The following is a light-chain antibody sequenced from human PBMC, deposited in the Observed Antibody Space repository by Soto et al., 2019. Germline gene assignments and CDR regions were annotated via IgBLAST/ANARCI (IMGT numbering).Light chain of an antibody. CDR3: CSFAGSSTYV. CDR1: SSDVGSYDL. CDR2: EVS. Sequence: QSAPTQPASVSGSPGQSITISCTGTSSDVGSYDLVSWYQHHPGKAPKLMIYEVSKRPSGVSNRFSGSKSDNTASLTISGLQAEDEADYYCCSFAGSSTYVFGTGTKVTVL. V-gene: IGLV2-23*02. J-gene: IGLJ1*01.